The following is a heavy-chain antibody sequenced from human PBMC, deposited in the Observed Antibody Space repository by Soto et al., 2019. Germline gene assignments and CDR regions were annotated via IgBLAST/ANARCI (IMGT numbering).Heavy chain of an antibody. D-gene: IGHD3-22*01. Sequence: QITLKKLVLSLGKATRPFTLTGPSPGFPLGSTGVGLGWIGHPQGKALEGLALINWNDDKRYNPSLKSRLTITKDTSKNQVVLTMTNMDPVDTATYYCARSGHNSGFFYYDYWGQGTLITVSS. J-gene: IGHJ4*02. V-gene: IGHV2-5*01. CDR1: GFPLGSTGVG. CDR3: ARSGHNSGFFYYDY. CDR2: INWNDDK.